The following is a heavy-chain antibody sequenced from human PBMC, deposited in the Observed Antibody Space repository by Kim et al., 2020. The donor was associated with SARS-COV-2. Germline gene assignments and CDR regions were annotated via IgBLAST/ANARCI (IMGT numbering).Heavy chain of an antibody. D-gene: IGHD6-19*01. V-gene: IGHV3-53*01. Sequence: GGSLRLSCVASEFTVSTSYMTWVRQAPGKGLQWVSTIYADGSTYYADSVKGRFSISRDNSKNTLHLQMNFVRAEDTAVYYCARDTWEYRSVWYDNYYGMDVWGQGTTVTVSS. CDR2: IYADGST. J-gene: IGHJ6*02. CDR3: ARDTWEYRSVWYDNYYGMDV. CDR1: EFTVSTSY.